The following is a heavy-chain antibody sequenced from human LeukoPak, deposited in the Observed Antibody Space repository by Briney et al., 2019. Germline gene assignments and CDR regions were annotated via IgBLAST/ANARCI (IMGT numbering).Heavy chain of an antibody. CDR1: GTTFRNAW. V-gene: IGHV3-15*01. J-gene: IGHJ4*02. CDR2: IKSKPDGGTT. CDR3: AKDPRWFGELSYYFEY. D-gene: IGHD3-10*01. Sequence: PGGSLRLSCEVSGTTFRNAWMTWVRQAPGKGLEWVGRIKSKPDGGTTDYAAPVKGRFTISRDDSQNTLFLQMNSLRAEDTAVYYCAKDPRWFGELSYYFEYWGQGTLVTVSS.